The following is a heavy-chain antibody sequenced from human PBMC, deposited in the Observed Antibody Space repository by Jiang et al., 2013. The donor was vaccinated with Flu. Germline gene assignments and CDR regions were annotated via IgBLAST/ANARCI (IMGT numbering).Heavy chain of an antibody. CDR3: ARGRGLDY. Sequence: WMNPNSGNTGYAQKFQGRVTMTRNTSISTAYMELSSLRSEDTAVYYCARGRGLDYWGQGTLVTVSS. J-gene: IGHJ4*02. CDR2: MNPNSGNT. D-gene: IGHD3-10*01. V-gene: IGHV1-8*01.